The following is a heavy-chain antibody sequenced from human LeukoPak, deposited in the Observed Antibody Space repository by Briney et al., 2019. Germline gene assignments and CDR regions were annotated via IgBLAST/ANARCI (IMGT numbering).Heavy chain of an antibody. CDR3: AKDSGSAAGTRGGAFDI. J-gene: IGHJ3*02. Sequence: GGSLRLSCAASGFTFDDYAMHWVRQAPGKGLEWVSGISWNSGSIGYADSVKGRFTISRDNAKNSLYLQMNSLRAEDMALYYCAKDSGSAAGTRGGAFDIWGQGTMVTVSS. CDR2: ISWNSGSI. D-gene: IGHD6-13*01. CDR1: GFTFDDYA. V-gene: IGHV3-9*03.